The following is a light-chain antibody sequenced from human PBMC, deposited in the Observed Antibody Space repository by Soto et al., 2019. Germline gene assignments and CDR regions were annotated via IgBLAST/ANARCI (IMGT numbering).Light chain of an antibody. CDR1: QSVLFSSNNKHY. CDR3: QQYYTTHS. V-gene: IGKV4-1*01. J-gene: IGKJ2*03. CDR2: WAS. Sequence: DIVMTQSPDSLAVSLGERATINCNSSQSVLFSSNNKHYLAWYQQKPGQPPKLLIYWASTRESGVPDRFSGSGSGTDFTLTISSLQAEDVAVYYCQQYYTTHSFGQGTKLEIK.